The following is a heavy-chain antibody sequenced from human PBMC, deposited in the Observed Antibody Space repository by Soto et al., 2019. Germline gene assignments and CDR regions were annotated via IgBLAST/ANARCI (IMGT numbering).Heavy chain of an antibody. CDR1: GGSISSYY. V-gene: IGHV4-59*01. CDR2: IYYSGST. D-gene: IGHD1-26*01. CDR3: ARVSGSYYFWFDP. J-gene: IGHJ5*02. Sequence: SETLSLTCTVSGGSISSYYWSWIRQPPGKGLEWIGYIYYSGSTNYNPSLKSRVTISVDTSKNQFSLKLSSVTAADTAVYYCARVSGSYYFWFDPWGQGTLVTVSS.